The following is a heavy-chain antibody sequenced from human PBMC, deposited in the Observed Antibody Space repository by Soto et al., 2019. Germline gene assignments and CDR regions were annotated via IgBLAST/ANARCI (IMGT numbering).Heavy chain of an antibody. CDR3: VRRAQYFDGTGFHAFDI. CDR1: GFTFSNAW. D-gene: IGHD3-22*01. J-gene: IGHJ3*02. Sequence: GGSLRLSCAASGFTFSNAWINWVRQAPGKGLEWVSAISSGGDNTHYADSVKGRFTITRDNSKNMLYLEMNSLTVEDTAVYYCVRRAQYFDGTGFHAFDIWGQGTRVTVS. V-gene: IGHV3-23*01. CDR2: ISSGGDNT.